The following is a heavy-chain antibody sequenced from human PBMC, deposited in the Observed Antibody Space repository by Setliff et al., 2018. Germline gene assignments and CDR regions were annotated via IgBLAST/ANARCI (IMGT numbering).Heavy chain of an antibody. Sequence: ASVKVSCKTSGGTFNSYGIDWVRQAPGQGLEWMGWMNPNSGNTGYAQKFQGRVTMTRNTSISTAYMDLSSLRFEDTAVYYCARGYRGYYNFWSGYSAPGVNWFDP. V-gene: IGHV1-8*02. CDR3: ARGYRGYYNFWSGYSAPGVNWFDP. CDR1: GGTFNSYG. J-gene: IGHJ5*02. D-gene: IGHD3-3*01. CDR2: MNPNSGNT.